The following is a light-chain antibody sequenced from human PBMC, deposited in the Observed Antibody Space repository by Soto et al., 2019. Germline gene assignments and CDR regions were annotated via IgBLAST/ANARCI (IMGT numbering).Light chain of an antibody. CDR1: SSNIGAGYD. Sequence: QSVLTRPPSVSGAPGQRVTISCTGSSSNIGAGYDVHWYQQLPGTAPKLLIYGNSNRPSGVPDRFSGSKSGTSASLAITGIQAEDEADNYCPSYDSSLSGWVFGPGTKVTVL. V-gene: IGLV1-40*01. J-gene: IGLJ1*01. CDR2: GNS. CDR3: PSYDSSLSGWV.